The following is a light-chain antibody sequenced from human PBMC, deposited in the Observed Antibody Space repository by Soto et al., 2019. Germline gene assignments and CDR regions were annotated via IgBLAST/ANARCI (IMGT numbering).Light chain of an antibody. CDR2: DAS. CDR1: QDISNY. J-gene: IGKJ5*01. CDR3: QQYDNLLIT. V-gene: IGKV1-33*01. Sequence: DIQMTQSPSSLSASVGDRVTITCQASQDISNYLNWYQQKPGKAPKLLIYDASNLETGVPSRFSGSGSGTDFTFTISSLQPEDIETYYCQQYDNLLITFGQGTRLEIK.